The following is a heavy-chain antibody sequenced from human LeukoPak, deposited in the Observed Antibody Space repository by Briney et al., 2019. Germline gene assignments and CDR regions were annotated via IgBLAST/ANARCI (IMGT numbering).Heavy chain of an antibody. CDR2: IRRKANGGTT. J-gene: IGHJ6*02. D-gene: IGHD5-18*01. CDR1: GFTFGDYA. CDR3: TSEDTAMVTPYYYYGMDV. Sequence: GGSLRLSCTASGFTFGDYAMSWVRQAPGKGLGRDDFIRRKANGGTTEYAASVKGRFTISRDDSKSIAYLQMNSLKTEDTAVYYCTSEDTAMVTPYYYYGMDVWGQGTTVTVFS. V-gene: IGHV3-49*04.